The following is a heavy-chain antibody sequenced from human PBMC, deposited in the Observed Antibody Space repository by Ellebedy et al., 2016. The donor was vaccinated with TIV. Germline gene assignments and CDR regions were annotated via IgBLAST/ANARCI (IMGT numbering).Heavy chain of an antibody. D-gene: IGHD4-11*01. CDR1: GYTFTGYY. V-gene: IGHV1-2*02. CDR2: FNANNGAT. J-gene: IGHJ4*02. CDR3: SRAWSSTTLDS. Sequence: AASVKVSCKASGYTFTGYYIHWARQALGHELDWMGWFNANNGATKLAQSVQGRVTLTRETSMTTAYMELTRLRSDDTAIDYCSRAWSSTTLDSWGQGTLVTVSS.